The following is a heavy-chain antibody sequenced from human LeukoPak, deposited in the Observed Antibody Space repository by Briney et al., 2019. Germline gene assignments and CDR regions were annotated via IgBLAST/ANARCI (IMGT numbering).Heavy chain of an antibody. D-gene: IGHD3-10*01. CDR2: INPNGGST. J-gene: IGHJ4*02. Sequence: EASVKVSCKASGYTFTTYYMHWVRQAPGQGLEWMGIINPNGGSTSYAQNRVTMTRDTSTSTFYMELSSLKSEDTAVYYCARAPNYGSGNYHLDYWGQGTLVTVSS. V-gene: IGHV1-46*01. CDR3: ARAPNYGSGNYHLDY. CDR1: GYTFTTYY.